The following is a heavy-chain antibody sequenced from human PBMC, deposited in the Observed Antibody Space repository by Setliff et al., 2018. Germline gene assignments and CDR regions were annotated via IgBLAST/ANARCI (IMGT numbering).Heavy chain of an antibody. CDR1: GFTFSDYY. CDR2: ISWNSGSI. J-gene: IGHJ3*02. D-gene: IGHD5-12*01. V-gene: IGHV3-9*03. CDR3: AKGGRRWLQFDAFDI. Sequence: GGSLRLSCAASGFTFSDYYMSWVRQAPGKGLEWVSGISWNSGSIGYADSVKGRFTVSRDNAKNSLYLQMNSLRAEDMALYYCAKGGRRWLQFDAFDIWGQGTMVTVSS.